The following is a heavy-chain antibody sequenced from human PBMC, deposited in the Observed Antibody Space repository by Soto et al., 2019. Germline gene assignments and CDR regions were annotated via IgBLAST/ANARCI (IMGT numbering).Heavy chain of an antibody. V-gene: IGHV3-9*01. CDR3: VKGLNIAKNSACFSFAY. D-gene: IGHD6-19*01. Sequence: PGGSLRLSCAASGFTLDAYTMHWVRQTPGKGLEWVSSISWSGNNVDYRDSVKGRFTISRDNAKNSLYLHMNSLRVEDTALYYYVKGLNIAKNSACFSFAYGGQGTVVPVSS. J-gene: IGHJ4*02. CDR2: ISWSGNNV. CDR1: GFTLDAYT.